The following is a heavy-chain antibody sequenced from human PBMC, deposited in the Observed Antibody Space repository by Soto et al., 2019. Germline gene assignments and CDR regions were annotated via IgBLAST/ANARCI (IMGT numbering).Heavy chain of an antibody. V-gene: IGHV1-69*01. CDR2: IIPIFGTA. D-gene: IGHD3-22*01. Sequence: QVQLVQSGAEVKKPGSSVKVSCKASGGTFSSYAISWVRQAPGQGLEWMGGIIPIFGTANYAQKFQGRVTITADESTSTAYRELSSLRPEDTAVYYCARSPPLYDSSGYYYNWFDPWGQGTLVTVSS. J-gene: IGHJ5*02. CDR1: GGTFSSYA. CDR3: ARSPPLYDSSGYYYNWFDP.